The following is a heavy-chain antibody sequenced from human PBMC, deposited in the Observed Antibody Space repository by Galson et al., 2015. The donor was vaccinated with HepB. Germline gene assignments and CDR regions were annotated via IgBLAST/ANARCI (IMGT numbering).Heavy chain of an antibody. D-gene: IGHD3-10*01. CDR1: GDSITSGGHS. CDR2: IQQSGST. J-gene: IGHJ6*02. V-gene: IGHV4-30-2*01. CDR3: ARGRTWFGNGLDV. Sequence: LSLTCVISGDSITSGGHSWNWIRQPPGKGLEWIGFIQQSGSTYYNPSLKSRVTISIDKSKNQFSLKLSSVTAADTAVYYCARGRTWFGNGLDVWGQGTTVTVSS.